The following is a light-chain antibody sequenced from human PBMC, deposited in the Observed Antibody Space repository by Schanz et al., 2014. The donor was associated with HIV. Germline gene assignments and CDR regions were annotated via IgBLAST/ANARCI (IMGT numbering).Light chain of an antibody. CDR2: DVS. CDR1: SNDVGGYNF. CDR3: QSYDSGLSGWV. Sequence: QSALTQPASVSGSPGQSITISCTGTSNDVGGYNFVSWYQQHPGKAPKLIIYDVSNRPSGVSNRFSGSKSGITASLTISGLQADDEADYYCQSYDSGLSGWVFGGGTKLTVL. V-gene: IGLV2-14*03. J-gene: IGLJ3*02.